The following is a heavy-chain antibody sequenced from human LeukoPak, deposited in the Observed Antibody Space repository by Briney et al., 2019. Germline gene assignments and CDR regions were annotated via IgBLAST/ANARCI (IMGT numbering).Heavy chain of an antibody. D-gene: IGHD3-10*01. CDR1: DGSFSGYY. CDR2: IYYSGST. V-gene: IGHV4-59*08. CDR3: VRNYYGSGTYYNFDY. J-gene: IGHJ4*02. Sequence: PSETLSLTCAVYDGSFSGYYWSWIRQPPGKELEWIGYIYYSGSTDYNPSLKSRVTISLDTSKNQFSLKLSSVTAADTAVYYCVRNYYGSGTYYNFDYWGQGTLVTVSS.